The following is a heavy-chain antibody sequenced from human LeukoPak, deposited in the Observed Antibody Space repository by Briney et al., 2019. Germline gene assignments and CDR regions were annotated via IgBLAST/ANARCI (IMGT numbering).Heavy chain of an antibody. CDR3: AKDLHSGSYPGWFDP. CDR2: IRYDGSNK. Sequence: GGSLRLSCAASGFTFSSYGMHWVRQAPGKGLEWVAFIRYDGSNKYYADSVKGRFTISRDNSKNTLYLQMNSLRAEDTAVYYCAKDLHSGSYPGWFDPWGQGTLVTVSS. CDR1: GFTFSSYG. J-gene: IGHJ5*02. V-gene: IGHV3-30*02. D-gene: IGHD1-26*01.